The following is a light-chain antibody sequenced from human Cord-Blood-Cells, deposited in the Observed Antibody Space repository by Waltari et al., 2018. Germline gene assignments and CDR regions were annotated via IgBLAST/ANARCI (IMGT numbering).Light chain of an antibody. CDR2: EVS. CDR3: SSYTSSSTYV. V-gene: IGLV2-14*01. Sequence: QSALTQPAPVSGSPGQSITISCTGNSSDVGGYNSVSWYQQHPGKAPKLMIYEVSNRPSGVSNRFSGSKSGNTASLTISGLQAEYEADYYCSSYTSSSTYVFGTGTKVTVL. J-gene: IGLJ1*01. CDR1: SSDVGGYNS.